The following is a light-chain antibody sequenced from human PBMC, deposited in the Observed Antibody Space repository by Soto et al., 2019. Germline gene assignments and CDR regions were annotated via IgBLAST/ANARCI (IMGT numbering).Light chain of an antibody. Sequence: EIVVTQAPATLSLSLGEGATLSCGASQSVSSYLAWYQQKPGQAPRLLIYDASNRATGIPARFSGSGSGTDFTLTISSLEPEDFAVYYCQQYNNWPPITFGQGTRLEIK. CDR1: QSVSSY. CDR3: QQYNNWPPIT. CDR2: DAS. J-gene: IGKJ5*01. V-gene: IGKV3-11*01.